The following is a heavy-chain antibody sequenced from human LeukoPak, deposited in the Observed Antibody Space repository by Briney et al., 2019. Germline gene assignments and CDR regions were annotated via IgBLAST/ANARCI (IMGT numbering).Heavy chain of an antibody. V-gene: IGHV4-61*02. CDR2: IYTSGSP. CDR3: ASTYCSSTSCSLNAFDI. D-gene: IGHD2-2*01. CDR1: GGSISSGSYY. Sequence: PSETLSLTCTVSGGSISSGSYYWSWIRQPAGKGLEWIGRIYTSGSPNYNPPLKSRVTISVDTSKNQFSLKLSSVTAADTAVYYCASTYCSSTSCSLNAFDIWGQGTMVTVSS. J-gene: IGHJ3*02.